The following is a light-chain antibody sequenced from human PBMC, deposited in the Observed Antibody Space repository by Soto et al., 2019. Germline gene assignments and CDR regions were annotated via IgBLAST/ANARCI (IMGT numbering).Light chain of an antibody. J-gene: IGLJ1*01. CDR1: SSDVGGYTL. Sequence: QSALTQPASVSGSPGQSITISCSGTSSDVGGYTLVSWYQQHPGKVPKLILHEDTKRPSGVSNRFSGSKSDNTASLTISGLQADDEADYYCCSFAGSHYVFGTGTKVTVL. V-gene: IGLV2-23*01. CDR2: EDT. CDR3: CSFAGSHYV.